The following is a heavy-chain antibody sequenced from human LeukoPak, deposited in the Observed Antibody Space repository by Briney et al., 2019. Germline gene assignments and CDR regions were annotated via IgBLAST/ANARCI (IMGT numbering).Heavy chain of an antibody. CDR3: ARVPDPLILRFLEWSQEGDDAFDI. J-gene: IGHJ3*02. V-gene: IGHV1-8*02. D-gene: IGHD3-3*01. CDR2: MNPNSGNT. Sequence: ASVKVSCKASGYTFTSYDINWVRQATGQGLEWMGWMNPNSGNTGYAQKLQGRVTMTTDTSTSTAYMELRSLRSDDTAVYYCARVPDPLILRFLEWSQEGDDAFDIWGQGTMVTVSS. CDR1: GYTFTSYD.